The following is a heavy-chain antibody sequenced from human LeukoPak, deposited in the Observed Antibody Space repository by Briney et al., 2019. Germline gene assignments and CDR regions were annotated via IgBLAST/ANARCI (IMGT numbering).Heavy chain of an antibody. Sequence: QPGGSLRLSCAASGFTFSSYCMHWVRQAPGKGLVWVSRINSDGSSTSYADSVKGRFTISRDNAKNTLYLQMNSLRAEDTAVYYCARDRYYYYYMDVWGKGTTVTVSS. CDR3: ARDRYYYYYMDV. CDR1: GFTFSSYC. J-gene: IGHJ6*03. V-gene: IGHV3-74*01. CDR2: INSDGSST.